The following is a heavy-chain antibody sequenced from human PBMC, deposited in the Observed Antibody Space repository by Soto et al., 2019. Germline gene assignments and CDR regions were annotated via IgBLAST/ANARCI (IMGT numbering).Heavy chain of an antibody. Sequence: EASVKVSCKPSGYTFTSYDINWVRQATGQGLEWMGWMNPDNGNTGYAQKLQGRVTMTRDTSISTAYMELSSLTSGDTAVYYCARSPKLLATGDHYHFDYWGQVILVTVS. CDR1: GYTFTSYD. CDR3: ARSPKLLATGDHYHFDY. J-gene: IGHJ4*02. V-gene: IGHV1-8*01. CDR2: MNPDNGNT. D-gene: IGHD7-27*01.